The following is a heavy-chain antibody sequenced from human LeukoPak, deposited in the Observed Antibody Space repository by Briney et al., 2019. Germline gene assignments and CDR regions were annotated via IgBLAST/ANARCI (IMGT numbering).Heavy chain of an antibody. CDR3: ASGSGSYRTPYYYMDV. Sequence: GGSLRLSCAASGFTFSSCAMSWVRQAPGKGLEWVSSISGSGGSTYYADSVKGLFTISRDNSKNTLYLQMNSLRAEDTAVYYCASGSGSYRTPYYYMDVWGTGTTVTVSS. CDR1: GFTFSSCA. D-gene: IGHD3-10*01. V-gene: IGHV3-23*01. J-gene: IGHJ6*03. CDR2: ISGSGGST.